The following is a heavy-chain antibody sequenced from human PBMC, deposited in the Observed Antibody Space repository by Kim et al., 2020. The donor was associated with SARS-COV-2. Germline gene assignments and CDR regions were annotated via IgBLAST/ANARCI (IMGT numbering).Heavy chain of an antibody. J-gene: IGHJ4*02. Sequence: GGSLRLSCAASGFTFSSFGMNWVRQAPGKGLEWVGGISYDGINEFYAESVRGRFTISRDNSKSTLFLEMNSLSAEDTAVYFCAKLLCFREPEDYWGQGTL. V-gene: IGHV3-30*18. CDR1: GFTFSSFG. CDR2: ISYDGINE. CDR3: AKLLCFREPEDY. D-gene: IGHD3-10*01.